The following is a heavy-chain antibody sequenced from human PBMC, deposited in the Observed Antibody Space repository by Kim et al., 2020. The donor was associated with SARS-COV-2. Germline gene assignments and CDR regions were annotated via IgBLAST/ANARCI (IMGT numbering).Heavy chain of an antibody. D-gene: IGHD6-6*01. J-gene: IGHJ6*02. Sequence: GGSLRLSCAASGFTFSSYSMNWVRQAPGKGLEWVSSISSSSSYIYYADSVKGRFTISRDNAKNSLYLQMNSLRAEDTAVYYCARNVLQLAYYYYGMDVWGQGTTVTVSS. V-gene: IGHV3-21*01. CDR3: ARNVLQLAYYYYGMDV. CDR1: GFTFSSYS. CDR2: ISSSSSYI.